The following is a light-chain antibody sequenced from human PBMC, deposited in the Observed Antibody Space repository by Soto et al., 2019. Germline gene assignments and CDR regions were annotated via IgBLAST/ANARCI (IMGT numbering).Light chain of an antibody. V-gene: IGLV1-40*01. CDR3: QSYDSSLSGSNWV. CDR2: GNS. Sequence: QSVLTQPPSVSGAPGQRVTISCTGSSSNIGAGYDVHWYQQLPGTAPKLLIYGNSNRPSGVPDRFSGSKSGTSASLAITGLQAEDEADYYCQSYDSSLSGSNWVFGGGTKVNVL. J-gene: IGLJ3*02. CDR1: SSNIGAGYD.